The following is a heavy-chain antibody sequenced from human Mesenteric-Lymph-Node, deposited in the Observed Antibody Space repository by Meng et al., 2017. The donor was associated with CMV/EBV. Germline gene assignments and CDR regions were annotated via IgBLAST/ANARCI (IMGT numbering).Heavy chain of an antibody. J-gene: IGHJ4*02. CDR1: GYTFTSYA. CDR2: INAANGNT. D-gene: IGHD6-19*01. Sequence: SCKASGYTFTSYAMDWVRQAPGQRLEWMGWINAANGNTQYSQKFRDRVTITRDTSANTAYMDLSSLRSEDTAVYYCARKASGWSLFDYWGQGTLVTVSS. V-gene: IGHV1-3*01. CDR3: ARKASGWSLFDY.